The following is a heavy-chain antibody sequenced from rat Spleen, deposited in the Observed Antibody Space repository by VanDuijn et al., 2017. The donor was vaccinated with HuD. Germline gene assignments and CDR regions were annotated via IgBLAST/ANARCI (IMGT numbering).Heavy chain of an antibody. CDR2: ISPSGGST. Sequence: EVQLVESGGGLMQPGRSIKLSCAASGFIFNNYGMAWVRQAPKKGLEWVASISPSGGSTYYRDSVKGRFTISRDNAKSTLYLQMDSLRSEDTATYYCATLTGSSGYWGQGVMVTVSS. D-gene: IGHD5-1*01. CDR1: GFIFNNYG. V-gene: IGHV5-19*01. CDR3: ATLTGSSGY. J-gene: IGHJ2*01.